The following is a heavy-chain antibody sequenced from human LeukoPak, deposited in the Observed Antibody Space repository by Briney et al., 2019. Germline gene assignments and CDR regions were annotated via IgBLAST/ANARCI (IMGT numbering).Heavy chain of an antibody. J-gene: IGHJ3*02. D-gene: IGHD3-9*01. CDR2: ISAYNGNT. CDR1: GYTFTSYG. Sequence: ASVKVSCKASGYTFTSYGISLVRQAPGPGLEWMGWISAYNGNTNYAQKLQGRVTMTTDTSTTTASMELSRLRSDDTAVAYCSRQPGGRGYFDWALAFDIWGRGTGVPVS. V-gene: IGHV1-18*04. CDR3: SRQPGGRGYFDWALAFDI.